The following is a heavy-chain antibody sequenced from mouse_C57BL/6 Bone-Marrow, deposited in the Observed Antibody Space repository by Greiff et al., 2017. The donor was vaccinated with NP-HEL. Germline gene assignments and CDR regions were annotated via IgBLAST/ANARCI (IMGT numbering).Heavy chain of an antibody. D-gene: IGHD1-1*01. CDR1: GYTFTSYW. CDR2: IYPGSGST. Sequence: VQLQQPGAELVKPGASVKMSCKASGYTFTSYWITWVKQRPGQGLEWIGDIYPGSGSTNYNEKFKSKATLTVDTSSSTAYMQLSSLTSEDSAVYYCARDYGRVYGGFAYWGQGTLVTVSA. V-gene: IGHV1-55*01. CDR3: ARDYGRVYGGFAY. J-gene: IGHJ3*01.